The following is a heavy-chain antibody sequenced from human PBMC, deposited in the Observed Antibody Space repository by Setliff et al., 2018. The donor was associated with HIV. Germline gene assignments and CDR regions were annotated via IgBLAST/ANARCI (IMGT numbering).Heavy chain of an antibody. CDR1: GFTFSSAW. J-gene: IGHJ3*02. CDR2: IKRKTDGGTT. CDR3: TTVLSYYSDSTGPGDAFDI. V-gene: IGHV3-15*01. Sequence: PGGSLRLSCAASGFTFSSAWMSWVRQAPGKGLEWVGRIKRKTDGGTTDHAAPVKGRFTISRDDSKDTLYLQMNSLKTEDTAVYYCTTVLSYYSDSTGPGDAFDIWGQGTRVT. D-gene: IGHD3-22*01.